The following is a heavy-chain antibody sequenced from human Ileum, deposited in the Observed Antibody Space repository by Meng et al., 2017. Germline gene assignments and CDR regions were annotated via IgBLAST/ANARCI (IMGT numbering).Heavy chain of an antibody. J-gene: IGHJ4*02. V-gene: IGHV2-5*02. CDR2: IYWDDDK. Sequence: QLTLNESASPLLKPTXXLTLTCPFXXFSLSISGXGVGWIRQPPGKALEWLALIYWDDDKRYSPSLKSRLTITKDTSKNQVVLTMTNMDPVDTATYYCAHSYYYDSSGYYQLFDYWGQGTLVTVSS. D-gene: IGHD3-22*01. CDR3: AHSYYYDSSGYYQLFDY. CDR1: XFSLSISGXG.